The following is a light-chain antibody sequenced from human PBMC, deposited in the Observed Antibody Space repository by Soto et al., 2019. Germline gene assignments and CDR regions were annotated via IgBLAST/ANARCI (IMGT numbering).Light chain of an antibody. V-gene: IGKV3-20*01. CDR2: DAS. J-gene: IGKJ2*01. CDR1: QSVSSNY. Sequence: EIVLTQSPGTLSLSPGERATLSCRASQSVSSNYLAWYQQKPGQAPRLLIYDASRRATGIPDMFSGSGSGTDFTLTISRLEPEDFAVYYCQQYGSSPPYTFGQGNKLEIK. CDR3: QQYGSSPPYT.